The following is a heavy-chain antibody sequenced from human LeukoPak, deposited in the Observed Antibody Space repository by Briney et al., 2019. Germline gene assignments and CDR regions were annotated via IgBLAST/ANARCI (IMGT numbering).Heavy chain of an antibody. Sequence: GGSLRLSCAASGFTFDDYAMHGVRQAPGKGLEGVSGISWNSGSIVYADSVKGRFTTSRDNAKNSLYLQMNSLRAEDMALYYCAKAAYSSSWYGVYYFDYWGQGNLVTVSS. V-gene: IGHV3-9*03. CDR3: AKAAYSSSWYGVYYFDY. J-gene: IGHJ4*02. D-gene: IGHD6-13*01. CDR1: GFTFDDYA. CDR2: ISWNSGSI.